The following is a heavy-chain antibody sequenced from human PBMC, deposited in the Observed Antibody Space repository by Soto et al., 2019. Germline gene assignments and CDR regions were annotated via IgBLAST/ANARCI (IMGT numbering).Heavy chain of an antibody. Sequence: EVQLLESGGGLVQPGGSLRLSCAASGFRFSNYAITWVRQAPGKGPEGVSGITGSGDTTYYADSVKGRFTVSRDNSKSTLYLQMNSLRAEDTAVYYCARDISSPRAVTPPPEYWGQGPLVTVSS. CDR2: ITGSGDTT. D-gene: IGHD6-13*01. CDR1: GFRFSNYA. V-gene: IGHV3-23*01. J-gene: IGHJ4*02. CDR3: ARDISSPRAVTPPPEY.